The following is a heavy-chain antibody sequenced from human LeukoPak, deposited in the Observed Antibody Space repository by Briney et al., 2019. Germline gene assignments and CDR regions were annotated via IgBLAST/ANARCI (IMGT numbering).Heavy chain of an antibody. J-gene: IGHJ4*02. CDR2: ISSSGSYI. D-gene: IGHD3-3*01. CDR1: GFTFSTYS. V-gene: IGHV3-21*01. CDR3: ARGGASYDFWSGYPH. Sequence: GRSLRLSCAASGFTFSTYSMNWVRQAPGKGLEWVSSISSSGSYIYYADSVKGRFTISRDNAENSLYLQMNSLRAEDTAVYYCARGGASYDFWSGYPHWGQGTLVTVSS.